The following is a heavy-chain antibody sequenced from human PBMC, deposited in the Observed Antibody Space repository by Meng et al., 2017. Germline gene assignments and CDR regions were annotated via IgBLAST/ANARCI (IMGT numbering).Heavy chain of an antibody. Sequence: VYRVQYGAEVKKPGASVKVSCKASGYPFTSYGISWVRQAPGQGLEWMGWISAYNGNTNYAQKLQGRVTMTTDTSTSTAYMELRSLRSDDTAVYYCARDRGDWTPGWFDPWGQGTLVTVSS. CDR1: GYPFTSYG. J-gene: IGHJ5*02. D-gene: IGHD2-21*02. V-gene: IGHV1-18*01. CDR3: ARDRGDWTPGWFDP. CDR2: ISAYNGNT.